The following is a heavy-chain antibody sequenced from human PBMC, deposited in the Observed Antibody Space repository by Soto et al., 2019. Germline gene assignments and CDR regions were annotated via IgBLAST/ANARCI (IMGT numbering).Heavy chain of an antibody. D-gene: IGHD3-22*01. J-gene: IGHJ4*02. Sequence: PSETLSLTCTVSGGSISSYYWSWIRQPPGKGLEWIGYIYYSGSTNYNPSLKSRVTISVDTSKNQFSLKLSSVTAADTAVYYCAGGLHYYHSSAYSSLGLDYCGQLYLVTVSS. CDR2: IYYSGST. CDR3: AGGLHYYHSSAYSSLGLDY. V-gene: IGHV4-59*01. CDR1: GGSISSYY.